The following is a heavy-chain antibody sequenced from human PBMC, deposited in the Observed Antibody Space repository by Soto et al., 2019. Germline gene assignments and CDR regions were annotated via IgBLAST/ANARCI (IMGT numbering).Heavy chain of an antibody. CDR2: IYYSGST. V-gene: IGHV4-31*03. CDR1: GGSISGYY. D-gene: IGHD2-15*01. Sequence: PSETLSLTCTVSGGSISGYYWSWIRQHPGKGLEWIGYIYYSGSTYYNPSLKSRVTISVDTSKNQFSLKLSSVTAADTAVYYCARDWGAATRYYYMDVWGKGTTVTVSS. CDR3: ARDWGAATRYYYMDV. J-gene: IGHJ6*03.